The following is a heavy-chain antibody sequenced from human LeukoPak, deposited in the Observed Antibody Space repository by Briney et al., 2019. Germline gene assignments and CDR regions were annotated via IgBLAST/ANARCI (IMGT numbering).Heavy chain of an antibody. V-gene: IGHV3-21*06. Sequence: AGGSLRLSCAASGFTFSTYSMNWVRQAPGKGLEWVSTITSHSGYIYYADSVKGRFTTSGDNAQNSLYLQMNSLRAEDTAVYYCARSDDYGDYLVDYWGQGTLVTVSS. J-gene: IGHJ4*02. CDR3: ARSDDYGDYLVDY. D-gene: IGHD4-17*01. CDR1: GFTFSTYS. CDR2: ITSHSGYI.